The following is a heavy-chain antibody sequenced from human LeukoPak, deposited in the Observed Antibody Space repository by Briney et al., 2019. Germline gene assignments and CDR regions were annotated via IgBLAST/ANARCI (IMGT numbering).Heavy chain of an antibody. V-gene: IGHV1-46*01. J-gene: IGHJ6*02. CDR3: ARESYCSSTSCYSDYYYYGMDV. CDR2: INPSGGST. D-gene: IGHD2-2*01. Sequence: ASVKVSCKASGYTFTSYYMHWVRQAPGQGLEWMGIINPSGGSTSYAQKFQGRVTMTRDTSTSTVYMELSSLRSDDTAVYYCARESYCSSTSCYSDYYYYGMDVWGQGTTVTVSS. CDR1: GYTFTSYY.